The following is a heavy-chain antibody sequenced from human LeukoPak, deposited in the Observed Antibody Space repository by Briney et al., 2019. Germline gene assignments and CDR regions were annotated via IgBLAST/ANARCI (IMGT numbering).Heavy chain of an antibody. D-gene: IGHD6-13*01. V-gene: IGHV1-18*01. Sequence: ASVKVSCKASGYTFTSYGISWVRQAPGQGLEWMGWISAYNGNTNYAQKLQGRVTMTTDTSTSTAYMELRSLRSDDTAVYYCARTPSTSETAAGSFDYWGQGTLVTVSS. CDR1: GYTFTSYG. CDR3: ARTPSTSETAAGSFDY. J-gene: IGHJ4*02. CDR2: ISAYNGNT.